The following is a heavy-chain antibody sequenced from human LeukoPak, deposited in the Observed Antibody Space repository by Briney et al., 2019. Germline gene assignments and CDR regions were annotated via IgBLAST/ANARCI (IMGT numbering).Heavy chain of an antibody. CDR1: GGSFSGYY. J-gene: IGHJ4*02. D-gene: IGHD3-3*01. Sequence: SETLSLTCAVYGGSFSGYYWSWIRQPPGKGLEWIGEINHSGSTNYNPSLKSRVTISVDTSKSQFSLKLSSVTAADTAVYYCARGRDFWSRDFDYWGQGTLVTVSS. CDR3: ARGRDFWSRDFDY. V-gene: IGHV4-34*01. CDR2: INHSGST.